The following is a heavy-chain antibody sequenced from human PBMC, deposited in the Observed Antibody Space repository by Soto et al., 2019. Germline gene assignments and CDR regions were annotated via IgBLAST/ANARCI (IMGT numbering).Heavy chain of an antibody. J-gene: IGHJ3*02. CDR1: GYTFTSYY. CDR2: INPSGGST. V-gene: IGHV1-46*01. D-gene: IGHD1-7*01. CDR3: ARGRRTTREAFDI. Sequence: QVQLVQSGAEVKKPGASVKVSCKASGYTFTSYYMHWVRQAPGQGLEWMGIINPSGGSTSYAQKFQSRVPMTMHTYMRSCDREVSSRRFEDTAVYYCARGRRTTREAFDIWGQGTMVTVSS.